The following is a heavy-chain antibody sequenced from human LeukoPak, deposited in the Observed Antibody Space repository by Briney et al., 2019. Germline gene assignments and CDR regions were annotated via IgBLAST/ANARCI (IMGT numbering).Heavy chain of an antibody. CDR2: ISSSSSYI. CDR3: ARVGSTTDAFDI. D-gene: IGHD2-2*01. CDR1: GFTFSSYN. V-gene: IGHV3-21*01. Sequence: PGGSLRLSCAASGFTFSSYNMNWVRQAPGKGLEWVSSISSSSSYIYYADSVKGRFTISRDNAKNSLYLQMNSLRAEDTAVYYCARVGSTTDAFDIWGQGTMVTVSS. J-gene: IGHJ3*02.